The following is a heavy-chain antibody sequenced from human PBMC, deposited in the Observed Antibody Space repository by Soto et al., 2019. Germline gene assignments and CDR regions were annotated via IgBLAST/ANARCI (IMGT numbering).Heavy chain of an antibody. Sequence: QAQVVPSGDEVKKPGASIKVSCKTSGYIFTGYGISWVRQAPGQGLEWMGWISPYNGNTEFAQSPQGIHMLPAKRPRPTTFRALTNGRSEDALVNSGARGGSGYHTGRGFAGTMDVWGQGTTVTVSS. CDR2: ISPYNGNT. V-gene: IGHV1-18*04. CDR1: GYIFTGYG. D-gene: IGHD3-3*01. J-gene: IGHJ6*02. CDR3: ARGGSGYHTGRGFAGTMDV.